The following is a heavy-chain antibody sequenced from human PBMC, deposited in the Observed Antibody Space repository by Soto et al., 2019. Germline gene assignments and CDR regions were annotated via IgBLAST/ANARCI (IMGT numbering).Heavy chain of an antibody. V-gene: IGHV3-23*01. D-gene: IGHD3-16*01. CDR2: ISGSGGST. CDR1: GFTFSSYA. J-gene: IGHJ4*02. CDR3: AKAPDDYVWFDY. Sequence: GGSLRLSCATSGFTFSSYAMSWVRQAPGKGLEWVSAISGSGGSTYYADSVKGRFTISRDNSKNTLYLQMNSLRAEDTAVYYCAKAPDDYVWFDYWGQGTLVTVSS.